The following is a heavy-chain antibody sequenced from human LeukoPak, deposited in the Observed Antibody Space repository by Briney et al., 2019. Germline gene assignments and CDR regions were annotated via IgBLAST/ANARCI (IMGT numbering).Heavy chain of an antibody. CDR2: LNHSGST. Sequence: SETLSLTCTVSDYSISSGYYWSWIRQPPGKGLEWIGELNHSGSTNHNPSLKSRVTISVDTPKNQFSLKLSSLTAADTAVYYCATPKFNYYGDAFDIWGQGTMVTVSS. CDR1: DYSISSGYY. J-gene: IGHJ3*02. D-gene: IGHD3-10*01. V-gene: IGHV4-38-2*02. CDR3: ATPKFNYYGDAFDI.